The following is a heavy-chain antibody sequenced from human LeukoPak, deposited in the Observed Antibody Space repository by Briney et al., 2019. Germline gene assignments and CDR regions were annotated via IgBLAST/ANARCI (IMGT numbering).Heavy chain of an antibody. CDR2: TNHSGST. J-gene: IGHJ4*02. V-gene: IGHV4-34*01. D-gene: IGHD3-10*01. CDR1: GGSFSGYY. CDR3: ARNRAFNYYGSGSYSYYFDY. Sequence: PSETLSLTCAVYGGSFSGYYWSWIRQPPGKGLEWIGETNHSGSTNYNPSLKSRVTISVDTSKNQFSLKLSSVTAADTAVYYCARNRAFNYYGSGSYSYYFDYWGQGTLVTVSS.